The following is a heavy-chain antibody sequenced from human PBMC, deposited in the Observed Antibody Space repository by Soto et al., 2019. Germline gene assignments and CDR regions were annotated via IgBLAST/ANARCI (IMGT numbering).Heavy chain of an antibody. V-gene: IGHV3-66*03. CDR3: ARDGTGYYDSSGTPYYFDY. CDR2: IYSSGST. CDR1: GFTVSTNY. Sequence: GGSLRLSCAASGFTVSTNYMSWVRQAPGKGLEWVSVIYSSGSTYYADSVKGRFTISRDNSKNTLYLQMNSLRAEDTAVYYCARDGTGYYDSSGTPYYFDYWGQGTLVTVSS. D-gene: IGHD3-22*01. J-gene: IGHJ4*02.